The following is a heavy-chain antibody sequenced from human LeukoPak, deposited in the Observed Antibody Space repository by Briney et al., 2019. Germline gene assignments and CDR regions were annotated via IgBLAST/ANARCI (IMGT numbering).Heavy chain of an antibody. V-gene: IGHV1-46*01. CDR1: GYTFTSYY. J-gene: IGHJ4*02. CDR3: AREYSSGWYVDY. CDR2: INPSGGST. D-gene: IGHD6-19*01. Sequence: ASVKVSRKASGYTFTSYYMHWVRQAPGQGLEWMGIINPSGGSTSYAQKFQGRVTMTRDTSTSTVYMELSSLRSEDTAVYYCAREYSSGWYVDYWGQGTLVTVSS.